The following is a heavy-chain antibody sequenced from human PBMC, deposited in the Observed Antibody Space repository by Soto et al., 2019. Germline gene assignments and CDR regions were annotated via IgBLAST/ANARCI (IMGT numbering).Heavy chain of an antibody. CDR2: IVVGSGNT. D-gene: IGHD2-2*01. CDR1: GFTFTSSA. V-gene: IGHV1-58*01. J-gene: IGHJ6*02. CDR3: AADTQNGYCISTSCYARDYYYGMDV. Sequence: ASVKVSCKASGFTFTSSAVQWVRQARGQRLEWIGWIVVGSGNTNYAQKFQERVTITRDMSTSTAYMELSSLRSEDTAVYYCAADTQNGYCISTSCYARDYYYGMDVWGQGTTVTVSS.